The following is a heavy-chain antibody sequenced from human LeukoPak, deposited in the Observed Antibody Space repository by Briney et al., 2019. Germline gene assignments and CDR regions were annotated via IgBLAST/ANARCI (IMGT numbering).Heavy chain of an antibody. CDR3: ARAQAGNYDWPLDL. CDR1: GGTFSNYA. CDR2: IIPFLDTS. J-gene: IGHJ5*02. Sequence: SVKVSCKASGGTFSNYALSWVRQAPGQGLEWMGAIIPFLDTSNYPPKFQDRVTITTDDSTSTAYMELSSLRSDDTAVYYCARAQAGNYDWPLDLWGQGTLVTVSS. D-gene: IGHD5-12*01. V-gene: IGHV1-69*05.